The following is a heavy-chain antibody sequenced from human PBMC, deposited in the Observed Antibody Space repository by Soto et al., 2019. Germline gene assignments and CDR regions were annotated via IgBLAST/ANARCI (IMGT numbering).Heavy chain of an antibody. V-gene: IGHV3-72*01. J-gene: IGHJ5*01. D-gene: IGHD4-17*01. CDR1: GFTFSDHY. CDR2: SRNKGNSYTT. Sequence: EVQLVESGGGLVQPGGSLRLSCVASGFTFSDHYMDWVRQTPGKGLEWVGRSRNKGNSYTTVYAASVKDRFTISRDDSKNALYLQMNSLKTEDTAVYYCTRGPNVRYLVTTSDSWGQGTLVTVSS. CDR3: TRGPNVRYLVTTSDS.